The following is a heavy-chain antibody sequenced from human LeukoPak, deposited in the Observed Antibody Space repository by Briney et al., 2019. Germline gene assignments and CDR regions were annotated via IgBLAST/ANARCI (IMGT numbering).Heavy chain of an antibody. CDR3: ASWGEGALDN. CDR2: ISTSTTTI. V-gene: IGHV3-48*01. D-gene: IGHD1-26*01. Sequence: GGSLRLSCEAPGFTFSSYSMNWVRQAPGKGLEWISYISTSTTTIYYANSVKGRFTISRDNAKKSLYLQMNSLRVEDTGVYYCASWGEGALDNWGQGTLVTVSS. CDR1: GFTFSSYS. J-gene: IGHJ4*02.